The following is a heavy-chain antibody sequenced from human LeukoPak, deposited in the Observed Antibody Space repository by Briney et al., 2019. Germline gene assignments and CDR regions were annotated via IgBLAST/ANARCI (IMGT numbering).Heavy chain of an antibody. J-gene: IGHJ4*02. Sequence: GGSLRLSCAASGITFSIYTMSWVRQAPGKGLERVSAIVGSGRNTYYADSVKGRFTISRDNSKNTLYLQMNSLRAEDTAVYHRAKEGGYDGVDWWGQGTLVTVSS. D-gene: IGHD5-12*01. CDR3: AKEGGYDGVDW. CDR2: IVGSGRNT. CDR1: GITFSIYT. V-gene: IGHV3-23*01.